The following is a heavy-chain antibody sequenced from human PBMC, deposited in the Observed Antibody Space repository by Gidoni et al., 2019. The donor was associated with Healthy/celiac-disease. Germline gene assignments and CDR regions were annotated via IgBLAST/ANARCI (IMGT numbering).Heavy chain of an antibody. Sequence: QVQLQQSGAALLMPSETLYLTCAAYGASFSAYYWSWSRQPPGKGLEWIGEINHSGSTNYNPSLKSRVTISVDTSKNQFSLKLSSVTAADTAVYYCARLRITMVRGGPGYYGMDVWGQGTTVTVSS. D-gene: IGHD3-10*01. V-gene: IGHV4-34*01. CDR3: ARLRITMVRGGPGYYGMDV. J-gene: IGHJ6*02. CDR1: GASFSAYY. CDR2: INHSGST.